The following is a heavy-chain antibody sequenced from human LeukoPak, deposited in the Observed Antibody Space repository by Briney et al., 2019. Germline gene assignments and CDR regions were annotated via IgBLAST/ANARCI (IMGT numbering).Heavy chain of an antibody. Sequence: GGSLRLSCAASGFTFSSYGMHRVRQAPGKGLEWVAVIWYDGSNKYYADSVKGRFTISRDNSKNTLYLQMNSLRAEDTAVYYCAKDHTAKGIAAAGVFDYWGQGTLVTVSS. V-gene: IGHV3-33*06. CDR3: AKDHTAKGIAAAGVFDY. CDR2: IWYDGSNK. D-gene: IGHD6-13*01. CDR1: GFTFSSYG. J-gene: IGHJ4*02.